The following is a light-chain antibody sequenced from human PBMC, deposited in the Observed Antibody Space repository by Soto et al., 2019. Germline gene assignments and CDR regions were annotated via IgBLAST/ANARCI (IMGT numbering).Light chain of an antibody. Sequence: DIQMTQSPSTLSASVGDRVTITCRASQSLYSWLAWYQQRPGKAPQLLIYKASTLESGVPSRFSGSGSGTEFTLTISSLQPDDSATYYCQQYPTFSPVTFGQGTKVEIK. J-gene: IGKJ1*01. CDR3: QQYPTFSPVT. CDR1: QSLYSW. V-gene: IGKV1-5*03. CDR2: KAS.